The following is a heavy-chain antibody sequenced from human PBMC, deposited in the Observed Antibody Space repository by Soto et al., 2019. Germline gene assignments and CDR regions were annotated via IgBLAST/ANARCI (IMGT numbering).Heavy chain of an antibody. D-gene: IGHD3-10*01. J-gene: IGHJ5*02. CDR3: AHIASYYQFDWFDP. Sequence: QITLKESGRTLVKPTQTLTLTCTFSGFSLTTSGVGVGWIRQPPGKALEWLALIYWDGDKRYSPSLKTRLTVTKDTSNNQVVLTMSNMDPVDTATYYCAHIASYYQFDWFDPWGQGILVTVSS. V-gene: IGHV2-5*02. CDR1: GFSLTTSGVG. CDR2: IYWDGDK.